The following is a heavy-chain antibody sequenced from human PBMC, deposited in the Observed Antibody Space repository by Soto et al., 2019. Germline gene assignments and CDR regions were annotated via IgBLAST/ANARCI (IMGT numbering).Heavy chain of an antibody. J-gene: IGHJ6*02. V-gene: IGHV1-2*04. CDR3: ASGAYGSGSYYNHGMDV. Sequence: ASVKVSCKASGYTFTGYYMHWVRQAPGQGLEWMGWINPNSGGTNCAQKFQGWVTMTRDTSISTAYMELSRLRSDDTAVYYCASGAYGSGSYYNHGMDVWGQGTTVTVSS. CDR2: INPNSGGT. CDR1: GYTFTGYY. D-gene: IGHD3-10*01.